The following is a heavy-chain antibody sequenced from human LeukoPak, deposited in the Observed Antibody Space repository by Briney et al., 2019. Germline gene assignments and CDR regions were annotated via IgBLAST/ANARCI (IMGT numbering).Heavy chain of an antibody. CDR1: GYTFTGYY. V-gene: IGHV1-2*02. D-gene: IGHD3-3*01. CDR2: INPNSGGT. Sequence: ASVKGSCKASGYTFTGYYMHWVRQAPGQGLEWMGWINPNSGGTNYAQKFQGRVTMTRDTSISTAYMELSRLRSDDTAVYYCARDRYRFLEWLRHYYYGMDVWGQGTTVTVSS. CDR3: ARDRYRFLEWLRHYYYGMDV. J-gene: IGHJ6*02.